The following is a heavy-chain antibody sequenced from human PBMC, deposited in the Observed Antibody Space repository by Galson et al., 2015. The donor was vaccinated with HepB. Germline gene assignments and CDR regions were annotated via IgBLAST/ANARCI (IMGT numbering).Heavy chain of an antibody. J-gene: IGHJ2*01. CDR1: GGTFSSYA. V-gene: IGHV1-69*04. D-gene: IGHD6-19*01. CDR2: IIPILGIA. CDR3: ARDVSGYSSGWWYFDL. Sequence: SVKVSCKASGGTFSSYAINWVRQAPGQGLEWMGRIIPILGIANYAQKFQGRVTITADKSTSTAYMELSSLRSEDTAVYYCARDVSGYSSGWWYFDLWGRGTLVTVSS.